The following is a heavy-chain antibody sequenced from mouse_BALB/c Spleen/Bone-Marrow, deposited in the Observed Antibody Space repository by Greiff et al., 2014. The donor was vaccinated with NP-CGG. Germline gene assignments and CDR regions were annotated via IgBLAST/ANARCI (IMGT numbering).Heavy chain of an antibody. CDR1: GYTSTSYW. V-gene: IGHV1S81*02. CDR2: INPNSGRK. D-gene: IGHD2-10*02. J-gene: IGHJ2*01. CDR3: ARKKYGNYDYFDY. Sequence: QVQLQQPGTELVKPGASVKLSCKASGYTSTSYWMHWVRQRPGQGLEWIGEINPNSGRKNYNEKFKSKATLTVDRSSSTAYMQLSSLTSEDSALYYCARKKYGNYDYFDYWGQGTTLTVSS.